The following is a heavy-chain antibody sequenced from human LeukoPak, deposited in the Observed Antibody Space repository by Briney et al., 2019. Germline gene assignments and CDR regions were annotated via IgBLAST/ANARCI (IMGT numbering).Heavy chain of an antibody. Sequence: PSETLSLTCTVSGGSISGYYWSWIRQPPGEGLEWIGYSYYRGRTNYNPSLKSRVTISVDTSKNQFSLKMSSVTAADTAVYYCARRTPDGVYYFDYWGQGTLVTVSS. CDR1: GGSISGYY. V-gene: IGHV4-59*01. CDR3: ARRTPDGVYYFDY. D-gene: IGHD2-8*01. J-gene: IGHJ4*02. CDR2: SYYRGRT.